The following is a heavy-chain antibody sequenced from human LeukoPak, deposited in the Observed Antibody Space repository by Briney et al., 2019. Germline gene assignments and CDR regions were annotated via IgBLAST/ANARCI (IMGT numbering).Heavy chain of an antibody. V-gene: IGHV4-34*01. D-gene: IGHD1-26*01. CDR1: GGSISSYY. J-gene: IGHJ4*02. Sequence: NASETLSLTCTVSGGSISSYYWSWIRQPPGKGLEWIGEINHSGSTNYNPSLKSRVTIPVDTSKNQFSLKLSSVTAADTAVYYCASRVGAHNYFDYWGQGTLVTVSS. CDR2: INHSGST. CDR3: ASRVGAHNYFDY.